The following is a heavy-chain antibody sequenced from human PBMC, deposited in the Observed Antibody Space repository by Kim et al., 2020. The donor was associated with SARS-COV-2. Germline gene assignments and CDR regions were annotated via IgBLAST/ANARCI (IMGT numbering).Heavy chain of an antibody. D-gene: IGHD6-13*01. J-gene: IGHJ6*02. CDR1: GYTFTGYY. V-gene: IGHV1-2*04. CDR3: ARDRIAAAGLYDYYYGMDV. CDR2: INPNSGGT. Sequence: ASVKVSCKASGYTFTGYYMHWVRQAPGQGLEWMGWINPNSGGTNYEQKFQGWVTMTRDTSISTAYMELSRLRSDDTAVYYCARDRIAAAGLYDYYYGMDVWGQGTTVTVSS.